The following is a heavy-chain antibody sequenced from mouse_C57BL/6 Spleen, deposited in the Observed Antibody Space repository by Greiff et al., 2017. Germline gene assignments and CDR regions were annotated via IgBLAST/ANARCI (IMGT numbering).Heavy chain of an antibody. J-gene: IGHJ3*01. CDR2: ILPGSGSI. CDR1: GYTFTGYW. Sequence: VQLQQSGAELMKPGASVKLSCKATGYTFTGYWIEWVKQRPGHGLEWIGEILPGSGSINYNEKFKGKATFTADTSSNTAYMQLSSLTTEDSAIYYCASGTTVPGFAYWGQGTLVTVSA. D-gene: IGHD1-1*01. CDR3: ASGTTVPGFAY. V-gene: IGHV1-9*01.